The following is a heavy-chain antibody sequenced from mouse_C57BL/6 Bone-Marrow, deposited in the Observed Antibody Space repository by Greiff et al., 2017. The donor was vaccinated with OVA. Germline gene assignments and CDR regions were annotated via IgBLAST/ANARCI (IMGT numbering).Heavy chain of an antibody. CDR3: ERGGDYDYDEGLAY. D-gene: IGHD2-4*01. CDR1: GYTFTDYY. Sequence: VQLKESGPVLVKPGASVKMSCKASGYTFTDYYMNWVKQSHGKSLEWIGVINPYNGGTSYNQKFKGKATLTVDKSSSTAYMELNSLTSEDSAVYYCERGGDYDYDEGLAYWGQGTLVTVSA. CDR2: INPYNGGT. V-gene: IGHV1-19*01. J-gene: IGHJ3*01.